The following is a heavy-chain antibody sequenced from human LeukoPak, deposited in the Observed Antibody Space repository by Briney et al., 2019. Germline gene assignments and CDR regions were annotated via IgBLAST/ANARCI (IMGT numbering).Heavy chain of an antibody. CDR1: GFTVSSNY. D-gene: IGHD6-19*01. CDR3: ASGSSGFFDY. CDR2: IYSGGST. Sequence: GGALRLSCAASGFTVSSNYMSWVRQAPGKGLEGGSVIYSGGSTYYADSVKGRFTISRDNSKDTLYLQIKSLRAEDPAVYYCASGSSGFFDYWGQGTLVTVSS. J-gene: IGHJ4*02. V-gene: IGHV3-53*01.